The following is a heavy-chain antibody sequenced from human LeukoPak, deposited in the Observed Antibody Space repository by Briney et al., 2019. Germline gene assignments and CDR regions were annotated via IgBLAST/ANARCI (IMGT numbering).Heavy chain of an antibody. CDR2: INPSGGST. J-gene: IGHJ4*02. D-gene: IGHD5-18*01. V-gene: IGHV1-46*01. CDR3: ARDGQDTAMAIFDY. CDR1: GYTFTSYY. Sequence: ASVKVSCKASGYTFTSYYMHWVRQAPGQGLEWMGLINPSGGSTSYARKFQGRVTMTRDMSTSTVYMELSSLRSEDTAVYYCARDGQDTAMAIFDYWGQGTLVTVSS.